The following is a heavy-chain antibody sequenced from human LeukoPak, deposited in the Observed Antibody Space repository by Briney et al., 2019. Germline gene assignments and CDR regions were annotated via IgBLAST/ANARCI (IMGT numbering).Heavy chain of an antibody. Sequence: ASVKVSCTASGYSFTGHYMHWVRQAPGQGLEWMGWINPKSGGTNYAQKFQGRVTMTRDTSISTAYMDMSSLRSDDTAVYYCARNLWFGESSDAFDMWGQGTMVTVSS. CDR3: ARNLWFGESSDAFDM. J-gene: IGHJ3*02. CDR1: GYSFTGHY. D-gene: IGHD3-10*01. V-gene: IGHV1-2*02. CDR2: INPKSGGT.